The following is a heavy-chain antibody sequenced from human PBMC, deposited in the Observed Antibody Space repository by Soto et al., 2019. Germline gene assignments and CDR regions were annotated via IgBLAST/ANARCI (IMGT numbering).Heavy chain of an antibody. CDR3: ARATEDGYASRGPQVAFDI. J-gene: IGHJ3*02. D-gene: IGHD5-12*01. CDR2: IYYTGNT. V-gene: IGHV4-61*01. CDR1: GDSVTSENFF. Sequence: PSETLSLTCTVSGDSVTSENFFWTWIRQPPGNGLEWIGYIYYTGNTNYNPALESRLTMSLDRSKNQFSLKLTSVTAADTAVYYCARATEDGYASRGPQVAFDIWGQGTLVTVSS.